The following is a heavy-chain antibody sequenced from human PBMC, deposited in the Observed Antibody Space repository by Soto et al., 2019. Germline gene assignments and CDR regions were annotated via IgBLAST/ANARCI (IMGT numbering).Heavy chain of an antibody. Sequence: QVQLQESGPRLVKPSQTLSLTCTVSGGSMIAYYWNWMRQPPGKGLQWIGYTYYSGSTTYTPSLNSRVTISVDSSKNQFSLKLDSVTPADTAVYYCARVRGTAGKRYFDYWVQGTLVTVSS. CDR3: ARVRGTAGKRYFDY. D-gene: IGHD6-13*01. V-gene: IGHV4-59*01. CDR2: TYYSGST. CDR1: GGSMIAYY. J-gene: IGHJ4*02.